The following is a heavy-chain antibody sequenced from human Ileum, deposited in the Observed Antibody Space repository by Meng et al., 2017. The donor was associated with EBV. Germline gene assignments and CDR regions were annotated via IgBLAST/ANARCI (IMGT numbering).Heavy chain of an antibody. CDR3: ARVVEGATSWLDR. Sequence: QVQLVQSGPEVKKPGASVRVSCKASGYTFTSYGINWVRQAPGQGLEWMGWISAFNGNTDYAQKFQGRVTMTTDTSTTTTYMELRSLRSDDTAVYYCARVVEGATSWLDRWGQGTLVTVSS. CDR2: ISAFNGNT. V-gene: IGHV1-18*01. CDR1: GYTFTSYG. D-gene: IGHD1-26*01. J-gene: IGHJ5*02.